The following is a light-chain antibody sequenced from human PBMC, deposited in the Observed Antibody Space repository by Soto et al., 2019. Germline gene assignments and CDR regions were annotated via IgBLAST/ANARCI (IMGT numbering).Light chain of an antibody. CDR2: GGS. J-gene: IGLJ1*01. V-gene: IGLV2-23*01. CDR1: SSDVGSYNL. CDR3: CSYAGSSTLYV. Sequence: QSALTQPASVSGSPGQSITISCTGTSSDVGSYNLVSWYQQHPGKAPKLIIYGGSKRPSGVSNRFSGSKSGNTASLTISGLQAEDEADYYCCSYAGSSTLYVFGTGTKLTVL.